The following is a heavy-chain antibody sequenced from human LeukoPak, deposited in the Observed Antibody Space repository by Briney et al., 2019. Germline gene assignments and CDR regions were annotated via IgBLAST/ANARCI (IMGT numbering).Heavy chain of an antibody. D-gene: IGHD4-17*01. CDR2: ISYDGSNK. CDR1: GFTFSSYG. Sequence: GGSLRLSCAASGFTFSSYGMHWVRQAPGKGLEWVAVISYDGSNKYYADSVKGRFTISRDNSKNTLFLQMNSLRTDDTAVYYCAKGPVTTGRIYFDYWGQGTLVTVSS. J-gene: IGHJ4*02. CDR3: AKGPVTTGRIYFDY. V-gene: IGHV3-30*18.